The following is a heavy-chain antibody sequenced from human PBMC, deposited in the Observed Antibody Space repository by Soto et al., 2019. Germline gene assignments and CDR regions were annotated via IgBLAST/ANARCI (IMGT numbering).Heavy chain of an antibody. D-gene: IGHD6-13*01. CDR3: ARDGSSIAAAGGSYYYYYYGMDV. V-gene: IGHV1-18*01. J-gene: IGHJ6*04. CDR1: GYTFTSYG. CDR2: ISAYNGNT. Sequence: ASSVQVSCKASGYTFTSYGISWVRQAPGQGLEWTGWISAYNGNTNYAQKLQGRVTMTTDTSTSTAYMELRSLRSDDTAVYYCARDGSSIAAAGGSYYYYYYGMDVWGKGTTVTVSS.